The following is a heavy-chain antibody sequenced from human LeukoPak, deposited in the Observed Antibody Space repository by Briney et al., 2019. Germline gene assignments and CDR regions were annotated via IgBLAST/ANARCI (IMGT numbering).Heavy chain of an antibody. CDR1: GFTFSSYG. J-gene: IGHJ4*02. CDR3: AKGTYYDFWSGYYIGDY. CDR2: ISYDGSNK. D-gene: IGHD3-3*01. V-gene: IGHV3-30*18. Sequence: AGSLRLSCAASGFTFSSYGMHWVRQAPGKGLEWVGVISYDGSNKYYADSVKGRFTSSRENSKNTLYLQMNSLSAEDTAVYYCAKGTYYDFWSGYYIGDYWGQGTLVTVSS.